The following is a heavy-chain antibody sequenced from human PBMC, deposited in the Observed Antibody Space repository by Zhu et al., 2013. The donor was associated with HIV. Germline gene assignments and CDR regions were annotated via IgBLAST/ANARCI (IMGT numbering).Heavy chain of an antibody. CDR1: AYTFTTYF. J-gene: IGHJ3*02. V-gene: IGHV1-2*02. CDR2: INPNSGGT. CDR3: ARPITIFGVVIPDAFDI. Sequence: QVQLVQSGAEVKKPGASVKISCKTSAYTFTTYFMHWVRQAPGQGLEWMGWINPNSGGTNYAQKFQGRVTMTRDTSISTAYMELSRLRSDDTAVYYCARPITIFGVVIPDAFDIWGQGTMVTVSS. D-gene: IGHD3-3*01.